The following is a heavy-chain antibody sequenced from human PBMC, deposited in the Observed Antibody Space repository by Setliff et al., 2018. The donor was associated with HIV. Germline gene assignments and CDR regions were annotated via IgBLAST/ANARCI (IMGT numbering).Heavy chain of an antibody. V-gene: IGHV3-7*03. D-gene: IGHD3-3*01. CDR3: AALSLRTNTVYGVVSTRFDP. Sequence: TGGSLRLSCAASGFVFSDFWMSWARQAPGKGLAWVANINDDGNKKYYADSVKGRFTISRDNAKKSLYLQMNSLRAEDTAVYYCAALSLRTNTVYGVVSTRFDPWGQGTLVTVSS. J-gene: IGHJ5*02. CDR1: GFVFSDFW. CDR2: INDDGNKK.